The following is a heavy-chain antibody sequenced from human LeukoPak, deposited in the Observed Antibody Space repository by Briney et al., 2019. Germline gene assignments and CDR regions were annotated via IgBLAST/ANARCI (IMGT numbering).Heavy chain of an antibody. J-gene: IGHJ4*02. CDR3: AKPFADSSGYYYPFDY. V-gene: IGHV3-30-3*02. Sequence: GRSLRLSCAASGFTFSSYAMHWVRQAPGRGLEWVAVISYDGSNKYYADSVKGRFTISRDNSKNTLYLQMNSLRAEDTAVYYCAKPFADSSGYYYPFDYWGQGTLVTVSS. D-gene: IGHD3-22*01. CDR1: GFTFSSYA. CDR2: ISYDGSNK.